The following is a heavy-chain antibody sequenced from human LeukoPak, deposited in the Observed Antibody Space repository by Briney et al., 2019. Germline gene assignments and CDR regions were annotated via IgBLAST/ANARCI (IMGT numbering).Heavy chain of an antibody. CDR3: ATGITYYDSSGKTAFDI. Sequence: ASVKVSCKASGYTFTSHGISWVRQVPGQGLEWMGWISAYNGNTNYAQKFQGRVTMITDTSTSTAYMELRSLRSDDTAVYYCATGITYYDSSGKTAFDIWGQGTMVTVSS. J-gene: IGHJ3*02. CDR1: GYTFTSHG. V-gene: IGHV1-18*01. D-gene: IGHD3-22*01. CDR2: ISAYNGNT.